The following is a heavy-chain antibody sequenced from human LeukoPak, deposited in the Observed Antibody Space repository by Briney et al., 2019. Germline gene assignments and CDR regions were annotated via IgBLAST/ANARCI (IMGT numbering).Heavy chain of an antibody. D-gene: IGHD1-14*01. CDR1: GFTFDVYA. CDR3: AKDKEGGTRGYMEV. J-gene: IGHJ6*03. Sequence: PAGSLRLSCAVSGFTFDVYAMHWVRQAPGEGLEWVSLIIWDGGSTYYADSVKGRFTIPRDNSTNSLYPQMNSLPTADTSFHYRAKDKEGGTRGYMEVGGKGTTVTVSS. CDR2: IIWDGGST. V-gene: IGHV3-43*01.